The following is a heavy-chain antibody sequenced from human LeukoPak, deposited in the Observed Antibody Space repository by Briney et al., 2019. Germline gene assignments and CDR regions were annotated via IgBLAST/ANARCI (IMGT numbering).Heavy chain of an antibody. CDR2: IHYSGRA. CDR1: GVSISSYY. CDR3: ARPQTMGSSSPLGY. J-gene: IGHJ4*02. Sequence: PSETLSLTCTVSGVSISSYYWIWIRQPPGKGLEWIGDIHYSGRANYNPSLKSRVTTSLDTSKNQISLKLSPVTAADTAVYYCARPQTMGSSSPLGYWGQGTLVTVSS. V-gene: IGHV4-59*01. D-gene: IGHD2-2*01.